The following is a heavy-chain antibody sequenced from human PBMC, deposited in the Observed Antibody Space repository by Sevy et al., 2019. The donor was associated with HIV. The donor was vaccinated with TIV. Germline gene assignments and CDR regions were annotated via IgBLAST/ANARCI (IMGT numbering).Heavy chain of an antibody. D-gene: IGHD2-2*01. CDR3: ARHCSSTSCSHAFDI. V-gene: IGHV4-34*01. Sequence: SETLSLTCAVYGGSFSGYYWSWIRQPPGKGLEWIGEINHSGSTNYNPSLKSRVTISGDTSKNHFSLKLSSVTAADTAVYYCARHCSSTSCSHAFDIWGQGTMVTVSS. CDR2: INHSGST. J-gene: IGHJ3*02. CDR1: GGSFSGYY.